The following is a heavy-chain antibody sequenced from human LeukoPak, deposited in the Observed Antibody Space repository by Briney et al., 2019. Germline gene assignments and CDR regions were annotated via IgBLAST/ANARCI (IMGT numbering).Heavy chain of an antibody. CDR2: IYHSGST. CDR3: ARSIAAAGTGAFDI. V-gene: IGHV4-30-2*01. D-gene: IGHD6-13*01. Sequence: SQTLSLTCAVSGGSISSGGYSWSWIRQPPGKGLEWIGYIYHSGSTYYNPSLKSRVTISVDRSKNQFSLKLSSVTAADTAVYYCARSIAAAGTGAFDIWGQGTMATVSS. J-gene: IGHJ3*02. CDR1: GGSISSGGYS.